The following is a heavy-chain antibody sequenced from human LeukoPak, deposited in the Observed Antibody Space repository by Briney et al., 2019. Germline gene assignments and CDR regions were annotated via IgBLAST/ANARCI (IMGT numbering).Heavy chain of an antibody. CDR2: ISGSGGGT. D-gene: IGHD2-21*02. Sequence: GGSLRLSCEASGFTFGAYAMGWVRQAPGRGLEWVSTISGSGGGTYYADSVKGRFTFSRDNSKNTLYLQMNSLRAEDRAVYYFARGNDFVGGWFDPWGQGTLVTVSS. V-gene: IGHV3-23*01. CDR1: GFTFGAYA. CDR3: ARGNDFVGGWFDP. J-gene: IGHJ5*02.